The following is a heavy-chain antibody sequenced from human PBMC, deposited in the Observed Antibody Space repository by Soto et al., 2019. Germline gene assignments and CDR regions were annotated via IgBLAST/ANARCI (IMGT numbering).Heavy chain of an antibody. CDR2: ISGSGGST. J-gene: IGHJ2*01. D-gene: IGHD6-19*01. CDR3: AKDQSSGWSYWYFEL. CDR1: GFTFSSSA. V-gene: IGHV3-23*01. Sequence: EVQLLESGGGLVQPGGSLRLSCAASGFTFSSSAMSWVRQAPGKGLEWVSAISGSGGSTYDADTVKGRFTISRHNSKNTLYLQMNSLSAEDTAGYYCAKDQSSGWSYWYFELWGRGTLVTVSS.